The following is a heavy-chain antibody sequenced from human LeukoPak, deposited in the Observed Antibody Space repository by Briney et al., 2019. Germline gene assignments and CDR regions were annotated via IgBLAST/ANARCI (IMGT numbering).Heavy chain of an antibody. CDR1: GFTFSSYG. Sequence: GGSLRLSCAASGFTFSSYGMHWVRQAPGKGLEWVAVIWYDGSNKYYADSVKGRFTISRDNSKNTLYLQMNSLRAEDTAVYYCARDYCSGGSCYSFYYYYGMDVWGQGTTVTVSS. CDR2: IWYDGSNK. V-gene: IGHV3-33*01. CDR3: ARDYCSGGSCYSFYYYYGMDV. J-gene: IGHJ6*02. D-gene: IGHD2-15*01.